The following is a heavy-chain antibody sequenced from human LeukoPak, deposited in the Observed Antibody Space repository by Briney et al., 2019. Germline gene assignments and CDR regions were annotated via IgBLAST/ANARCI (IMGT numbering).Heavy chain of an antibody. D-gene: IGHD6-19*01. CDR2: IFYSGST. Sequence: PPETLSLTCTVSGGSLSSYYWSWIRHPPGKGLEWIGCIFYSGSTNYNPSLKSRVTISVDTSKNQFSLKLSSVTAADTAVYYCARRAYSSGWYYFDYWGQGTLVTVSS. V-gene: IGHV4-59*08. CDR1: GGSLSSYY. J-gene: IGHJ4*02. CDR3: ARRAYSSGWYYFDY.